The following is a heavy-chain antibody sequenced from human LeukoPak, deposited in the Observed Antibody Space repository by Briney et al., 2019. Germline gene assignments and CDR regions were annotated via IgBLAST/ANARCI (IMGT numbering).Heavy chain of an antibody. J-gene: IGHJ4*02. CDR1: GFTFSSYW. CDR2: ISYDGSDK. Sequence: GGSLRLSCAASGFTFSSYWMSWVRQAPGKGREWVAIISYDGSDKYYADSVKGRFTIFRDNSKNTQYLQMNSLRAEDTAVYYCARDANWGEIDYWGQGTLVTVSS. CDR3: ARDANWGEIDY. D-gene: IGHD7-27*01. V-gene: IGHV3-30-3*01.